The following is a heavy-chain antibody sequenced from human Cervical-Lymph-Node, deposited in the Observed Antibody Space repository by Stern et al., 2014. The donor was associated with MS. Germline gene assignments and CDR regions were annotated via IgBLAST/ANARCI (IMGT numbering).Heavy chain of an antibody. V-gene: IGHV3-11*01. CDR3: ARGSGAFDN. CDR2: ISRRGASK. J-gene: IGHJ4*02. CDR1: GFTFSDHY. Sequence: VQLVESGGGLVKPGGSLRLSCVASGFTFSDHYMSWIRQTPGKGLERISFISRRGASKNYADCVKSRFTSSRDNANNAVYLQMTGLRAEDTAIYYCARGSGAFDNWGLGILVTVSS.